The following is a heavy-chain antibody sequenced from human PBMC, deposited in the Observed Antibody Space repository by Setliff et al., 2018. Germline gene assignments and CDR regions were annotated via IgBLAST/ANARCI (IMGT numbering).Heavy chain of an antibody. J-gene: IGHJ6*03. CDR2: IYTGGST. V-gene: IGHV3-53*01. CDR1: GFTFSSYA. Sequence: GGSLRFSCAASGFTFSSYAMSWVRQAPGKGLEWVSVIYTGGSTYYADSVKGRFTISRDNSKNTLYLQMNSLRAEDTAVYYCARDLGARYCSGGSCSHYYYYYYMDVWGKGTTVTVSS. CDR3: ARDLGARYCSGGSCSHYYYYYYMDV. D-gene: IGHD2-15*01.